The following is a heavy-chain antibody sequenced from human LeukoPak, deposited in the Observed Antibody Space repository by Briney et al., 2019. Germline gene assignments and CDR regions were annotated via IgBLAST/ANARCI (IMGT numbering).Heavy chain of an antibody. J-gene: IGHJ4*02. CDR3: ARETDACSSTSCYIAN. Sequence: PSETLSLTCTVSGGSISSYYWSWIRQPAGKGLEWIGRIYTSGSTNYNPSLKSRVTMSVDTSKNQFSLKLSSVTAADTAVYYCARETDACSSTSCYIANWGQGTLVTVSS. V-gene: IGHV4-4*07. CDR2: IYTSGST. D-gene: IGHD2-2*01. CDR1: GGSISSYY.